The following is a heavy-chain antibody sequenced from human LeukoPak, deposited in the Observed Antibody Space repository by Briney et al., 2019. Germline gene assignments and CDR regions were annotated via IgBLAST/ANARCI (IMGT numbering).Heavy chain of an antibody. J-gene: IGHJ6*02. CDR3: ARDIHDYGDQRYYYGMDV. Sequence: PSQTLSLTCTVSGGSISSGDYYWSWIPQPPGKGLEWIGYIYYSGSNYYNPSLKSRVTISVDTSKNQSSLKLSSVTAADTAVYYCARDIHDYGDQRYYYGMDVWGQGTTVTVSS. CDR2: IYYSGSN. D-gene: IGHD4-17*01. CDR1: GGSISSGDYY. V-gene: IGHV4-30-4*01.